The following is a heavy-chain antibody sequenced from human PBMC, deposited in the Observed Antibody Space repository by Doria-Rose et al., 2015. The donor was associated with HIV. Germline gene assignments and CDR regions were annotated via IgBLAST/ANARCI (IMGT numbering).Heavy chain of an antibody. J-gene: IGHJ4*02. CDR3: ARIKSSRWYHKYFFDF. CDR2: IFSDDES. Sequence: QVTLKEPGPVLVKPTETLTLTCTVSGVSLSSPGMGVSWIRQPPGKALEWLANIFSDDESSYKTSLKSRLTSARRTSKSQVLLTMTDMDPVDTATYYCARIKSSRWYHKYFFDFWGKGTLVIVSA. D-gene: IGHD6-13*01. CDR1: GVSLSSPGMG. V-gene: IGHV2-26*01.